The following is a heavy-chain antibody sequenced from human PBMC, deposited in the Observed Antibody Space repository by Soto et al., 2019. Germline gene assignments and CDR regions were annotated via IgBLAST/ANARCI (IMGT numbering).Heavy chain of an antibody. V-gene: IGHV4-39*02. J-gene: IGHJ4*02. CDR1: GASFSDANYY. Sequence: SETLSLTCIVSGASFSDANYYWVWIRQPPGEGLEWIGSFYYDGRTYYNASLKSRVTISVDTSKNHFSLMLTSVTAADTAVYYCARRSHIVGAPAWGQGTLVTVSS. D-gene: IGHD5-12*01. CDR3: ARRSHIVGAPA. CDR2: FYYDGRT.